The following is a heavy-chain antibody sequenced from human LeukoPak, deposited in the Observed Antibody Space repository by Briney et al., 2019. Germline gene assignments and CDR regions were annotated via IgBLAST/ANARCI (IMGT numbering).Heavy chain of an antibody. D-gene: IGHD3-3*01. J-gene: IGHJ5*02. V-gene: IGHV1-3*01. CDR2: INAGNGNT. Sequence: ASVKVSCKASGYTFTSYAMHWVRQAPGQRLEWMGWINAGNGNTKYSQKFQGRVTITRDTSASTAYMELSSLRSGDTAVYYCARVWSGANWFDPWGQGTLVTVSS. CDR1: GYTFTSYA. CDR3: ARVWSGANWFDP.